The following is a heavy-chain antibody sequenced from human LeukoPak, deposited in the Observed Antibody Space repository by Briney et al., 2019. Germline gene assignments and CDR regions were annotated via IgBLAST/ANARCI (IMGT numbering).Heavy chain of an antibody. CDR1: GGSFSGYY. Sequence: SETLSLTCAVYGGSFSGYYWSWIRQPPGKGLEWIGEINHSGSTNYNPSLKSRVTISVDRSKNQFSLKLSSVTAADTAVYYCARGGYYDSSGYYAFYFDYWGQGTLVTVSS. J-gene: IGHJ4*02. V-gene: IGHV4-34*01. D-gene: IGHD3-22*01. CDR3: ARGGYYDSSGYYAFYFDY. CDR2: INHSGST.